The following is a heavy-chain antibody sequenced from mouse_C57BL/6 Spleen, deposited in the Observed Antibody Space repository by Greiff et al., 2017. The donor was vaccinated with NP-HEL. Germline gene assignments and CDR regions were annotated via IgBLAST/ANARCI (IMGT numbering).Heavy chain of an antibody. V-gene: IGHV2-6-1*01. Sequence: VKLVESGPGLVAPSQSLSITCTVSGFPLTSYGVHWVRQPPGQGLEWLVVIWSDGSTTYNSALKSRLSISKDNSKSQVFLKMNSLQTDDTAMYYCARHGYDSWYFDVWGTGTTVTVSA. D-gene: IGHD2-4*01. J-gene: IGHJ1*03. CDR3: ARHGYDSWYFDV. CDR1: GFPLTSYG. CDR2: IWSDGST.